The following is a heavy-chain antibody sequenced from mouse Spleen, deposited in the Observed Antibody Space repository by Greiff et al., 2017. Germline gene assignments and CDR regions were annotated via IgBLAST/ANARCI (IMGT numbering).Heavy chain of an antibody. D-gene: IGHD3-2*01. CDR1: GYSITSDY. J-gene: IGHJ3*01. CDR3: AKGTARATWFAY. V-gene: IGHV3-8*01. CDR2: ISYSGST. Sequence: DVKLVESGPGLAKPSQTLSLTCSVTGYSITSDYWNWIRKFPGNKLEYMGYISYSGSTYYNPSLKSRISITRDTSKNQYYLQLNSVTTEDTATYYCAKGTARATWFAYWGQGTLVTVSA.